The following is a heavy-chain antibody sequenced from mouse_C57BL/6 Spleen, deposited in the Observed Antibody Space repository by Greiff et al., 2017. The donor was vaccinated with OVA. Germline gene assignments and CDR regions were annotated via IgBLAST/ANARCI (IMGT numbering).Heavy chain of an antibody. CDR1: GYTFTSYW. V-gene: IGHV1-69*01. CDR3: ARGTGTGYYFDY. J-gene: IGHJ2*01. Sequence: QVQLQQPGAELVMPGASVKLSCKASGYTFTSYWMHWVKQRPGQGLEWIGEIDPSDSYTNYNQKFKGKSTLTVDKSSSTAYMQLSSLTSEDSAVYYCARGTGTGYYFDYWGQGTTRTVSS. D-gene: IGHD4-1*01. CDR2: IDPSDSYT.